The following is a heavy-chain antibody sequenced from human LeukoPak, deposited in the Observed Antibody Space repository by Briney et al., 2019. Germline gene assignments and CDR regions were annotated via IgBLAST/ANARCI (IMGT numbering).Heavy chain of an antibody. V-gene: IGHV4-39*07. CDR2: IYHSGST. CDR3: ARGFDYSNYWGLFYFDY. D-gene: IGHD4-11*01. CDR1: GGSISSSTYY. J-gene: IGHJ4*02. Sequence: PSETLSLTCTVSGGSISSSTYYWGWIRQPPGKGLEWIGSIYHSGSTYYNPSLKSRVTISVDTSKNQFSLKLSSVTAADTAVYYCARGFDYSNYWGLFYFDYWGQGTLVTVSS.